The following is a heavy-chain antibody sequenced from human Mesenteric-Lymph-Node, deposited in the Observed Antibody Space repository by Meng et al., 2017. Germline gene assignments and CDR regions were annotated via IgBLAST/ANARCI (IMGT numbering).Heavy chain of an antibody. V-gene: IGHV4-39*01. D-gene: IGHD4-23*01. CDR3: ARQIFEFGYGGNSPFDY. J-gene: IGHJ4*02. CDR2: IYYSGSN. CDR1: GGSISSTSYY. Sequence: QLQLQESVPGLVKPSETLSLTCTVSGGSISSTSYYWGWIRQPPGKGPEWIGSIYYSGSNYHNPSLKSRLTISVDTSKSQLALKLSSMTAADTAVYYCARQIFEFGYGGNSPFDYWGQGTLVTVSS.